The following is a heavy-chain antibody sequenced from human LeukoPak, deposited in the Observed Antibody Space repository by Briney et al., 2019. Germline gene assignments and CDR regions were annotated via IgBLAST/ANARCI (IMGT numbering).Heavy chain of an antibody. D-gene: IGHD2-2*03. CDR3: ARERPALGYCRSTSCYGGNWFDP. CDR2: IYHSGST. J-gene: IGHJ5*02. V-gene: IGHV4-38-2*02. Sequence: PSETLSLTCAVSGYSISSGYYWGWIRQPPGKGLEWIGSIYHSGSTYYNPSLKSRVTISVDTSKNQFSLKLSSVTAADTAVYYCARERPALGYCRSTSCYGGNWFDPWGQGTLVTVSS. CDR1: GYSISSGYY.